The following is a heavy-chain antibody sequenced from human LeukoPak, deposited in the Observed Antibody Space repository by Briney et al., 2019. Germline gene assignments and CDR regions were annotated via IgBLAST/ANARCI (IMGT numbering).Heavy chain of an antibody. J-gene: IGHJ4*02. CDR3: TQGYSSSTIYYNDFDY. CDR1: GGTFSNYA. CDR2: IIPSLGLA. Sequence: ASVKVSCEASGGTFSNYALSWVRQAPGQGLEWMGRIIPSLGLANYPQKFQGRVTITADKSTSTTYMELSSLRSDDTALYYCTQGYSSSTIYYNDFDYWGQGTLVTVSS. V-gene: IGHV1-69*04. D-gene: IGHD2-2*02.